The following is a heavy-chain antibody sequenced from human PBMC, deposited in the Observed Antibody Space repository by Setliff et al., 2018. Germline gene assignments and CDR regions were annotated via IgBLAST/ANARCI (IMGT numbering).Heavy chain of an antibody. J-gene: IGHJ3*02. CDR1: GYTFTSYG. Sequence: ASVKVSCKASGYTFTSYGFSWVRQAPGQGLEWMGWISGYNGNTNYAQRFQGRVTMTTDTSTSTAYMELRSLRSDDTAVYYCARDPLTTNRRRAFDIWGQGTMVTVS. CDR3: ARDPLTTNRRRAFDI. D-gene: IGHD4-17*01. CDR2: ISGYNGNT. V-gene: IGHV1-18*01.